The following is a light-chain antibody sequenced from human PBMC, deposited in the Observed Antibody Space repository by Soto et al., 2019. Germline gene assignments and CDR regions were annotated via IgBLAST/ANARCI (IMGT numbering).Light chain of an antibody. CDR1: QSVSSSH. V-gene: IGKV3-20*01. J-gene: IGKJ1*01. CDR3: QQYGRSPWT. CDR2: GAS. Sequence: EIVLTQSPGTLSLSPGERATLSCRASQSVSSSHLAWYQQKPGQAPRLLIYGASSRATGIPDRFSGSESETDFTLTISRLQPEDYAVYYCQQYGRSPWTFGRGTKVEIK.